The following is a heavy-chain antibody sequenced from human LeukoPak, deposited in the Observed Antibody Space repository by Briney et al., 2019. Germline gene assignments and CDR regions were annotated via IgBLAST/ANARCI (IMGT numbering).Heavy chain of an antibody. CDR3: ARERAYFDL. CDR2: VYHTGST. CDR1: GDSLISGYY. Sequence: SETLSLTCIVSGDSLISGYYWAWIRQPPGKGLEWIGSVYHTGSTYYNPSLKSRVTISVDTSKNQFSLKLSSVTAADTAVCYCARERAYFDLWGRGTLVTVSS. J-gene: IGHJ2*01. V-gene: IGHV4-38-2*02.